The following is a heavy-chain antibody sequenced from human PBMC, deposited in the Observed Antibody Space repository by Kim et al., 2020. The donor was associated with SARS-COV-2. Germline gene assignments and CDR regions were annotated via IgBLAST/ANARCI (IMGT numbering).Heavy chain of an antibody. CDR2: FDPEDGET. CDR3: ATHPPIAAAGPNWFDP. CDR1: GYTLTELS. V-gene: IGHV1-24*01. D-gene: IGHD6-13*01. J-gene: IGHJ5*02. Sequence: ASVKVSCKVSGYTLTELSMHWVRQAPGKGLEWMGGFDPEDGETIYAQKFQGRVTMTEDTSTDTAYMELSSLRSEDTAVYYCATHPPIAAAGPNWFDPWGQGTLVTVSS.